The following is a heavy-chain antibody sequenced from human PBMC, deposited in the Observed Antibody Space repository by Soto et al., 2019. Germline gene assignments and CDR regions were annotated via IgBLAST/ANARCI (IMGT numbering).Heavy chain of an antibody. CDR2: IVVGSGNT. V-gene: IGHV1-58*01. J-gene: IGHJ4*02. Sequence: SVKVSCKASGFTFTSAAVQGVRQARGQRLEWIGWIVVGSGNTNYAQKFQERVTITRDMSTSTAYMELSSLRSEDTAVYYCAAERGYSYGSFDYWGQGTLVTVSS. CDR3: AAERGYSYGSFDY. CDR1: GFTFTSAA. D-gene: IGHD5-18*01.